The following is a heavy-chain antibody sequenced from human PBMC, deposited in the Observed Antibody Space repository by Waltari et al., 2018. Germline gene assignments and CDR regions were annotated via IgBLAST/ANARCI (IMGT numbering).Heavy chain of an antibody. CDR1: GFTVSSNY. Sequence: EVQLVESGGGLIQPGGSLRLSCAASGFTVSSNYMSWVRQAPGKGLEWVSVIDSGGSTYYADSVKGRFTISRDNSKNTLYLQMNSLRAEDTAVYYCARVVVVAATQGQYFQHWGQGTLVTVSS. V-gene: IGHV3-53*01. J-gene: IGHJ1*01. D-gene: IGHD2-15*01. CDR2: IDSGGST. CDR3: ARVVVVAATQGQYFQH.